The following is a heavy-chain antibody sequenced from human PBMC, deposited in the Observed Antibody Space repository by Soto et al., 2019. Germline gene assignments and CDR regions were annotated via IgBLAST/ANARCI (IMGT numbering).Heavy chain of an antibody. J-gene: IGHJ3*02. Sequence: QVQLQESGPGLVKPSETLSLTCTVSGGSISSYYWSWIRQPPGKGLEWIGYIYYSGSTNYNPSLKSRVTISVDTSKNQFSLKLSSVTAADTAVYYCARQKPFTYCGGDCYSFDIWGQGSMVTVSS. CDR2: IYYSGST. D-gene: IGHD2-21*01. CDR1: GGSISSYY. V-gene: IGHV4-59*08. CDR3: ARQKPFTYCGGDCYSFDI.